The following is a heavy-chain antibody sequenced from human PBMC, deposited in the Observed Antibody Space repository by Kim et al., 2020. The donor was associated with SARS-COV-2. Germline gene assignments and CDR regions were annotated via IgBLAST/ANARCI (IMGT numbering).Heavy chain of an antibody. Sequence: GGSLRLSCAASGFTFSSYAMHWVRQAPGKGLEWVAVISYDGSNKYYADPVKGRFTISRDNSKNTLYLQMNSLRAEDTAVYYCARNSGSNAFDIWGQGTM. CDR2: ISYDGSNK. CDR3: ARNSGSNAFDI. CDR1: GFTFSSYA. D-gene: IGHD3-10*01. J-gene: IGHJ3*02. V-gene: IGHV3-30*04.